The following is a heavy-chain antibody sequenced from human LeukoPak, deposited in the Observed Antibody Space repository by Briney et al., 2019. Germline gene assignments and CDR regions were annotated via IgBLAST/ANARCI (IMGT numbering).Heavy chain of an antibody. V-gene: IGHV4-30-2*01. D-gene: IGHD1-26*01. Sequence: PSQTLSLTCAVSGGSISSGGYSWSWIRQPPGKGLEWIGYIYHSGSTNYNPSLKSRVTISVDKSKNQFSLKLSSVTAADTAVYYCARDWSGSYSGYYGMDVWGQGTTVTVSS. CDR3: ARDWSGSYSGYYGMDV. CDR2: IYHSGST. CDR1: GGSISSGGYS. J-gene: IGHJ6*02.